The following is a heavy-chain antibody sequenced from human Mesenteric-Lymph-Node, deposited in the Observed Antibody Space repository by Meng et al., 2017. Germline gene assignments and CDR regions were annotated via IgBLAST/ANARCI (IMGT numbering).Heavy chain of an antibody. CDR1: GFTFSDYH. V-gene: IGHV3-7*01. CDR3: ARDRGSGSYNALPGDY. Sequence: GGSLRLSCAASGFTFSDYHMSWVRQAPGKGLEWVANIKQDGSEKYYVDSVKGRFTISRDNAKNSLYLQMNSLRADDTAVYYCARDRGSGSYNALPGDYWGQGTLVTVSS. CDR2: IKQDGSEK. J-gene: IGHJ4*02. D-gene: IGHD1-26*01.